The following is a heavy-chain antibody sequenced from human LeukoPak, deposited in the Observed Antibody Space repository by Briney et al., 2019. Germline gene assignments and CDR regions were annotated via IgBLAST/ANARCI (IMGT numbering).Heavy chain of an antibody. Sequence: ASVKVSCKASGYTFTSYGISWVRQAPGQGLEWMGWISAYNGNTNYAQKLQGRVTMTTDTSTSTAYMELRSLRSDDTAVYYCALVVAATLWVSWFDPWGQGTLVTVSS. CDR3: ALVVAATLWVSWFDP. V-gene: IGHV1-18*01. D-gene: IGHD2-15*01. CDR1: GYTFTSYG. CDR2: ISAYNGNT. J-gene: IGHJ5*02.